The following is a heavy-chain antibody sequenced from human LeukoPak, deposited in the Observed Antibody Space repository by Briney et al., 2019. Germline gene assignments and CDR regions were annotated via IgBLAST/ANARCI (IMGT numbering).Heavy chain of an antibody. V-gene: IGHV1-2*02. CDR3: ARGASSSSRKFDC. CDR2: INPNSGGT. Sequence: ASVKVSCKASGYTFTGYYMHWVRQAPGQGLEWMGWINPNSGGTNYAQKFQGRVTMTWDTSISTAYMELSRLRSDDTAVYYCARGASSSSRKFDCWGQGTLVTVSS. J-gene: IGHJ4*02. D-gene: IGHD6-6*01. CDR1: GYTFTGYY.